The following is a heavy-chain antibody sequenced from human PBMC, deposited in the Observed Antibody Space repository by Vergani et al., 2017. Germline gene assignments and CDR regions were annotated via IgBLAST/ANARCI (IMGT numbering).Heavy chain of an antibody. CDR1: GFTVSSNY. D-gene: IGHD1-14*01. CDR2: ISWKSGSI. V-gene: IGHV3-9*01. J-gene: IGHJ4*02. CDR3: AKDRTPQGLQYGPTDY. Sequence: EVPLVESGGGFVQTGGSLRLSCADSGFTVSSNYISWVRQAPGKGLEWVSGISWKSGSIVYADSVKGRFTISRDNSKNSLYLQMNSLRAEDTALYYCAKDRTPQGLQYGPTDYWGQGTLVTVSS.